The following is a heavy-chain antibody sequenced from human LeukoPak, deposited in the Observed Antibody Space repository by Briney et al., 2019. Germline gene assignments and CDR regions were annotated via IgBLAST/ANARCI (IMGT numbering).Heavy chain of an antibody. J-gene: IGHJ4*02. D-gene: IGHD4-17*01. CDR1: GGSISSYY. CDR2: IYYSGTT. Sequence: SETLSLTCTVSGGSISSYYWSWIRQPPGKGLEWIGYIYYSGTTKINPSLKSRVTISVDTSKNQLSLKLSSVTAADTAVYYCATFPDGDRAFDFWGQGALVTVSS. V-gene: IGHV4-59*08. CDR3: ATFPDGDRAFDF.